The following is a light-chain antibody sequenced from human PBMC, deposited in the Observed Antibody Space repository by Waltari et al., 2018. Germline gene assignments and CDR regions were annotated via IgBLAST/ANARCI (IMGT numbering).Light chain of an antibody. Sequence: EIVLTQSPGTLPLYPGERATLSCRASKSIGIYLAWYQQRPGQAPRLLMYHASSRATGIPDRFIGSVSGTDFSLTISRLEPEDFAVYYCQKYESLPATFGQGTKVEIK. J-gene: IGKJ1*01. V-gene: IGKV3-20*01. CDR2: HAS. CDR1: KSIGIY. CDR3: QKYESLPAT.